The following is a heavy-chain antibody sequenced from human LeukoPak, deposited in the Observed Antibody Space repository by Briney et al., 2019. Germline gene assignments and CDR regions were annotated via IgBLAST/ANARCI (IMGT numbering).Heavy chain of an antibody. J-gene: IGHJ5*02. CDR2: INAYNGNT. Sequence: ASVKVSCKASGYTFSSYVISWVRQAPGQGLEWMGWINAYNGNTNYAQKFQGRVTMTTDTSTSTAYMELKSLRSDDTAVYYCAREGWYYGSGNYYWFDPWGQGTLVTVSS. CDR1: GYTFSSYV. V-gene: IGHV1-18*01. CDR3: AREGWYYGSGNYYWFDP. D-gene: IGHD3-10*01.